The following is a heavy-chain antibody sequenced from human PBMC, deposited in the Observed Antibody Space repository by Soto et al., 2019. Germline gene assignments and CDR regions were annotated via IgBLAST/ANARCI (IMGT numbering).Heavy chain of an antibody. J-gene: IGHJ3*02. V-gene: IGHV3-9*01. CDR3: AKDKTGYSSGWHAFDI. CDR1: GFTFDDYA. D-gene: IGHD6-19*01. CDR2: ISWNSGSI. Sequence: EVQLVESGGGLVQPGRSLRLSCAASGFTFDDYAMHWVRQAPGKGLEWVSGISWNSGSIGYADSVKGRFTISRDNAKNSLYLQMNSLRAEDTALYYCAKDKTGYSSGWHAFDIWGQGTMVTVSS.